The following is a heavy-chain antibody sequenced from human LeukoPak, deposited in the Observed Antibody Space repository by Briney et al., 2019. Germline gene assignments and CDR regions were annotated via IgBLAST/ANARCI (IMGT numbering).Heavy chain of an antibody. D-gene: IGHD2-15*01. V-gene: IGHV3-23*01. Sequence: GGTLRLSCAASGFTFSDYGMSWVRQAPGKGPEWISSISSTGGTTYYADSVKGRFTISRDNSKNTLFLQVNSLRAEDTAIYYCAKNGDRGAYCSGGSCYPYYYYYMDVWGKGTTVTISS. CDR1: GFTFSDYG. CDR3: AKNGDRGAYCSGGSCYPYYYYYMDV. CDR2: ISSTGGTT. J-gene: IGHJ6*03.